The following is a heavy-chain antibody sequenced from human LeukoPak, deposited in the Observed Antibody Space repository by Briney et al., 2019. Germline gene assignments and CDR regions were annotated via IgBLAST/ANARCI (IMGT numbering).Heavy chain of an antibody. CDR3: ARLYSSGWYLDY. J-gene: IGHJ4*02. V-gene: IGHV4-38-2*02. Sequence: SETLSLTCTVSGFSITSGYYWGWIRQPPGKGLEWIGNIYHSGSTSYNPSLKSRVTISVDTSKNQFSLKLSSVTAADTAVYYCARLYSSGWYLDYWGQGTLVTVSS. CDR2: IYHSGST. D-gene: IGHD6-19*01. CDR1: GFSITSGYY.